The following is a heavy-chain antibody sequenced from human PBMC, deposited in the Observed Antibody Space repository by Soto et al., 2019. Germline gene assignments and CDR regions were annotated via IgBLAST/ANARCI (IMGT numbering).Heavy chain of an antibody. Sequence: EVQLLESGGGLVQPGGSLRLSCAASGFTFSSYAMSWVRQAPVKGLELVSAISGSGGSTYYADSVKGRFTISRDNSKNTLYLQMNSLRAEDTAVYYCAKDRYHYDCWSGDYYYGMDVWGQGTTVTVSS. J-gene: IGHJ6*02. V-gene: IGHV3-23*01. CDR3: AKDRYHYDCWSGDYYYGMDV. D-gene: IGHD3-3*01. CDR2: ISGSGGST. CDR1: GFTFSSYA.